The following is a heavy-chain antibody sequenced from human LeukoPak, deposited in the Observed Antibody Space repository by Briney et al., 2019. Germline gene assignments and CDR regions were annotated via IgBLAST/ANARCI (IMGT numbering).Heavy chain of an antibody. CDR2: IIPIFGTA. J-gene: IGHJ3*02. Sequence: SVKVSCKASGGTFSSYAFSWVRQAPGQGLEWMGRIIPIFGTANYAQKFQGRVTITTDESTSTAYMELSSLRSEDTAVYYCARDPQAPYYDFWSGHSDAFDIWGQGTMVTVSS. V-gene: IGHV1-69*05. D-gene: IGHD3-3*01. CDR1: GGTFSSYA. CDR3: ARDPQAPYYDFWSGHSDAFDI.